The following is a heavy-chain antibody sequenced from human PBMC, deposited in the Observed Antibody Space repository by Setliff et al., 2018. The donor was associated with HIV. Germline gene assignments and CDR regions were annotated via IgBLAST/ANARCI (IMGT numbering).Heavy chain of an antibody. V-gene: IGHV3-30*04. CDR1: GFTFSSYA. CDR2: ISYDGINK. D-gene: IGHD5-12*01. CDR3: ARDEDGYNHFDF. J-gene: IGHJ4*02. Sequence: GGSLRLSCAASGFTFSSYAMHWVRQAPGKGLEWVAVISYDGINKHYADSVKGRFTISRDNAKNSLYLQMNSLRVEDTAVYYCARDEDGYNHFDFWGQGTLVTVSS.